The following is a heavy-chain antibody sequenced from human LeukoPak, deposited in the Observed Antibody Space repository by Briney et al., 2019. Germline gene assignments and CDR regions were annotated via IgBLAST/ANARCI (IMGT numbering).Heavy chain of an antibody. CDR1: GGSISSSSYY. J-gene: IGHJ4*02. Sequence: PSETLSLTCTVSGGSISSSSYYWGWIRQPPGTGLEWIGSIYYSGSTYYNPSLKSRVTISVDTSKNQFSLKLSSVTAADTAVYYCAREKGRDGYKDPDSVDYWGQGTLVTVSS. CDR3: AREKGRDGYKDPDSVDY. CDR2: IYYSGST. V-gene: IGHV4-39*07. D-gene: IGHD5-24*01.